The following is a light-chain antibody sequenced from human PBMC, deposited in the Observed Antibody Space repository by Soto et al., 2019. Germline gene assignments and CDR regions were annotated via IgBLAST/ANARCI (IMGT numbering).Light chain of an antibody. CDR2: NSN. V-gene: IGLV1-44*01. CDR3: ATWDDSLNAWGV. Sequence: QSVLTQTPSASGTPGQTVTISCSGSRSNIGNNAVSWYQQFPGTAPKLLIYNSNQRPAGVPDRFSGSKSGTSASLAISGLQSEDEADYYCATWDDSLNAWGVFGGGTKLTVL. CDR1: RSNIGNNA. J-gene: IGLJ3*02.